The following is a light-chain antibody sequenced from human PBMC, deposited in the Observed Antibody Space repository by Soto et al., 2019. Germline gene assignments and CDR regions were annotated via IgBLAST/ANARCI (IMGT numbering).Light chain of an antibody. V-gene: IGLV2-23*02. CDR2: EVN. CDR3: CSYAGTTISYV. J-gene: IGLJ1*01. Sequence: SALTQPASVSGSPGQSITISCTGTSSDVGSYNYVSWFQHHPGKAPKLIIYEVNKRPSGISDRFSGSKSGNTASLTISGLQADDEADYYCCSYAGTTISYVFGTGTKVTVL. CDR1: SSDVGSYNY.